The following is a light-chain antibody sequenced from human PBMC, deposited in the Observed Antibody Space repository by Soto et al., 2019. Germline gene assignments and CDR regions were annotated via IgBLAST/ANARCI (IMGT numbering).Light chain of an antibody. J-gene: IGKJ1*01. CDR3: PQYNNWPPA. V-gene: IGKV3-15*01. Sequence: EIVMAQSPATLSVSPGERATLSCRASQSVSGNLAWYQQKPGQAPRLLIYGASTRATGIPARFSGSGSGTEYTLTISSLQSEGCAVYYYPQYNNWPPAFSQGHKVEIK. CDR2: GAS. CDR1: QSVSGN.